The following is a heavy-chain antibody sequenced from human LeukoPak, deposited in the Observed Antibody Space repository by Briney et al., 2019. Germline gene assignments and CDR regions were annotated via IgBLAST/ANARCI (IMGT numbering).Heavy chain of an antibody. Sequence: GRSLRLSCAASGFTFSSYGMHWVRQAPGKGLEWVAVIWYDGSNKYYADSVKGRFTISRDNSKNTLYLQMNSLRAEDTAVYYCAKDRSIVATIGIDYWGQGILVTVSS. CDR2: IWYDGSNK. D-gene: IGHD5-12*01. J-gene: IGHJ4*02. CDR3: AKDRSIVATIGIDY. V-gene: IGHV3-33*06. CDR1: GFTFSSYG.